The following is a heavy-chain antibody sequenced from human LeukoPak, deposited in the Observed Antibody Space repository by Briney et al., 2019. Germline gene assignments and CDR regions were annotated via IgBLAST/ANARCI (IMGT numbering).Heavy chain of an antibody. D-gene: IGHD5-24*01. J-gene: IGHJ4*02. CDR1: GFTFSSYG. V-gene: IGHV3-30*03. CDR3: ARAGDGYNMHFDY. CDR2: ISYDGSNK. Sequence: GGSLRLSCAASGFTFSSYGMHWVRQAPGKGLEWVAVISYDGSNKYYADSVKGRFTISRDNSKNTLYLQMNSLRAEDTAVYYCARAGDGYNMHFDYWGQGTLVTVSS.